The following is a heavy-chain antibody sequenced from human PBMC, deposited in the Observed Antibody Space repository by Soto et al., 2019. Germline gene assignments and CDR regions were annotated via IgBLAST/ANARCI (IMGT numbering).Heavy chain of an antibody. V-gene: IGHV3-23*01. J-gene: IGHJ4*02. CDR3: AKNPTTPGYALWVDY. CDR2: ISGSGGST. CDR1: GFTFSSYA. Sequence: GGSMRLACAASGFTFSSYAMSWVRQAPGKGLEWVSAISGSGGSTYYADSVKGRFTISRDNSKNTLYLQMNSLRAEDTAVYYCAKNPTTPGYALWVDYWGQGTLVTVSS. D-gene: IGHD1-1*01.